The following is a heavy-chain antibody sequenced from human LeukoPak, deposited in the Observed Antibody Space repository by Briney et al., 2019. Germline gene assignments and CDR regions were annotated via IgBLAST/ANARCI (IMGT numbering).Heavy chain of an antibody. D-gene: IGHD1-7*01. CDR1: GFTFSDSY. CDR2: ISGSGHDI. CDR3: ARAHNWNYGTFDY. J-gene: IGHJ4*02. Sequence: GGSLRLSCAASGFTFSDSYMTWVRQAPGKGVEWVAYISGSGHDINYSDSVKGRFTISRDNAKNSLYLQMSSLRVEDTAVYYCARAHNWNYGTFDYWGQGTLVTVSS. V-gene: IGHV3-11*04.